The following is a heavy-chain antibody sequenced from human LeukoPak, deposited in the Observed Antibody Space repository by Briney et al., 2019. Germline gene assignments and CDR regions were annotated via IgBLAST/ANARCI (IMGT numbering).Heavy chain of an antibody. CDR1: GGSISSGSYY. J-gene: IGHJ4*02. CDR2: IYYSGST. D-gene: IGHD6-13*01. Sequence: PSETLSLTCTVSGGSISSGSYYWSWIRQPPGKGLEWIGYIYYSGSTNYNPSLKSRVTISVDTSKNQFSLKLSSVTAADTAVYYCARDAEAAGTYFDYWGQGTLVTVSS. CDR3: ARDAEAAGTYFDY. V-gene: IGHV4-61*01.